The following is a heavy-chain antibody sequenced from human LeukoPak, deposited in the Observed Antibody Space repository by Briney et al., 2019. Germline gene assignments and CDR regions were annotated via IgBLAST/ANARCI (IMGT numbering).Heavy chain of an antibody. CDR1: GFTFSSYW. Sequence: GGSLRLSCAASGFTFSSYWMSWVRQAPGKGLEWVSSISSSSSYIYYADSVKGRFTISRDNAKNSLYLQMNSLRAEDTAVYYWASDLKRDYYGSGSSDYWGQGTLVTVSS. D-gene: IGHD3-10*01. V-gene: IGHV3-21*01. J-gene: IGHJ4*02. CDR2: ISSSSSYI. CDR3: ASDLKRDYYGSGSSDY.